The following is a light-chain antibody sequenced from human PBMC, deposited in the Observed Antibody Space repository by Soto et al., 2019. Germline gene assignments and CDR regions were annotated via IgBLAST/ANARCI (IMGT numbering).Light chain of an antibody. Sequence: EIVLTQSPGTLSLSPGERATLSCRASQSVSIDLAWYQQTPGQAPRLLIYDAFIRATGIPARFSGSESGTDFTLTISSLEPEDFAVYYCQKYGDSSITFGQGTRLEIK. CDR1: QSVSID. J-gene: IGKJ5*01. CDR2: DAF. V-gene: IGKV3-20*01. CDR3: QKYGDSSIT.